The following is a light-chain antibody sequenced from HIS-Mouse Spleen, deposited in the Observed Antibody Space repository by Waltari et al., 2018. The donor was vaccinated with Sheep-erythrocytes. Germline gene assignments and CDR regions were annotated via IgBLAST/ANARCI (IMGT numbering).Light chain of an antibody. CDR2: AAS. CDR1: QSISSY. J-gene: IGKJ4*01. V-gene: IGKV1-39*01. Sequence: DIQLTQSPSSLSASVGYSVTIICRASQSISSYLNWYQQKPGKAPKLLIYAASSLQSGVPSRFSGSGSGTDFTLTISSLQPEDFATYYCQQSYSTPPLTFGGGTKVEIK. CDR3: QQSYSTPPLT.